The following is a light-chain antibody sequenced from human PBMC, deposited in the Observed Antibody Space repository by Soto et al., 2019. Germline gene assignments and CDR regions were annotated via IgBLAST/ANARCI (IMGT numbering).Light chain of an antibody. V-gene: IGKV3-15*01. CDR2: AAS. Sequence: EIVMTQSPATLSVSPGEGATLSCRASQSVSTNLAWYQQKPGQAPRLLIYAASTKATGIPARFSGSGSGTEFTLTISSRQSEDFAVYYCQQYNNWPPLTFGGGTEVEIK. CDR3: QQYNNWPPLT. J-gene: IGKJ4*01. CDR1: QSVSTN.